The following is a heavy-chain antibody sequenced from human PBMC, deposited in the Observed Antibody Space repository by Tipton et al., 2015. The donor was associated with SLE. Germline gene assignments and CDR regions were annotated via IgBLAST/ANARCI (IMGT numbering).Heavy chain of an antibody. J-gene: IGHJ4*02. CDR2: IYYSGST. CDR3: ARVRQQQLVDY. Sequence: TLSLTCTVSGGSISSHYWSWIRQPPGKGLEWIGYIYYSGSTNYNPSLKSRVTISVDTSKNQFSLKLSSVTAADTAVYYCARVRQQQLVDYWGQGTLVTVSS. V-gene: IGHV4-59*11. D-gene: IGHD6-13*01. CDR1: GGSISSHY.